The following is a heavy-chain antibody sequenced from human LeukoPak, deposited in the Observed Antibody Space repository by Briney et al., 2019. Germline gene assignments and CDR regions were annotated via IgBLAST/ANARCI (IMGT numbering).Heavy chain of an antibody. CDR2: ISISSNAI. CDR1: GFVFSRYS. CDR3: ARERVTGFDY. D-gene: IGHD1-20*01. V-gene: IGHV3-48*01. Sequence: QPGGSLRLSCAASGFVFSRYSMNWVRQAPGKGLEWISYISISSNAIYYADSVEGRFTISRDNSKNTLYLQMNSLRAEDTAVYYCARERVTGFDYWGQGTLVTVSS. J-gene: IGHJ4*02.